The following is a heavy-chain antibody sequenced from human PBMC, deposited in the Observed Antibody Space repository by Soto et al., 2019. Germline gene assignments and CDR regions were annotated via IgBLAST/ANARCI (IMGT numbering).Heavy chain of an antibody. CDR3: ARDAIAGAGAFDY. Sequence: QVQLVQSGAEVKKPGASVKVSCTASGYTYFSYGISWLRQAPGQGLEWLGWISAFNAKTNYAPKFQARVTLTTDASTSTAYMELRGLRSDDTAVYFCARDAIAGAGAFDYWGQGALVIVSS. D-gene: IGHD6-19*01. V-gene: IGHV1-18*04. CDR2: ISAFNAKT. CDR1: GYTYFSYG. J-gene: IGHJ4*02.